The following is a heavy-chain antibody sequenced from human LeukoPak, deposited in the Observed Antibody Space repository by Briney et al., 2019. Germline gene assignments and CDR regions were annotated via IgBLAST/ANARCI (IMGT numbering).Heavy chain of an antibody. V-gene: IGHV3-48*04. Sequence: GGSLRLSCAASGFTFSSYSMNWVRQAPGKGLEWVSYISSSSSTIYYADSVKGRFTISRDNAKNSLYLQMNSLRAEDTAVYYCARLRVGSVDYWGQGTLVAVSS. CDR1: GFTFSSYS. CDR2: ISSSSSTI. CDR3: ARLRVGSVDY. J-gene: IGHJ4*02. D-gene: IGHD1-26*01.